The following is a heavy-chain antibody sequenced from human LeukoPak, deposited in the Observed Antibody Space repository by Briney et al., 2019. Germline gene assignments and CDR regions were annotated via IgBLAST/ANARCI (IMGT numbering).Heavy chain of an antibody. CDR1: GGSISSSSYY. CDR2: IYYSGST. J-gene: IGHJ4*02. CDR3: ARQHSGWYNFDY. V-gene: IGHV4-39*01. D-gene: IGHD6-19*01. Sequence: SETLSLTCTVSGGSISSSSYYWGWIRQPPGKGLEWLGSIYYSGSTYYNPSLKSRVTISVDTSKNQFSLKLSSVTAADTAVYYCARQHSGWYNFDYWGQGTLVTVSS.